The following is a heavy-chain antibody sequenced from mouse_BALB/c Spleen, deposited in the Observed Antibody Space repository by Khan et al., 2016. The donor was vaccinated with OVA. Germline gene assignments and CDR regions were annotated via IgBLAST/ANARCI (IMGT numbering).Heavy chain of an antibody. D-gene: IGHD1-1*01. CDR2: IHPSDSET. V-gene: IGHV1-61*01. J-gene: IGHJ1*01. CDR3: ARGTTTSYWYFDV. Sequence: QVQLQQPGAELVRPGGSVKLSCKASGYSFTSYWMNWMKQRPGQGLEWIGIIHPSDSETRLNQKFEDKATLTVDKSSSTAYMQLSSPTSEDSAVYYWARGTTTSYWYFDVWGAGTTVTVSS. CDR1: GYSFTSYW.